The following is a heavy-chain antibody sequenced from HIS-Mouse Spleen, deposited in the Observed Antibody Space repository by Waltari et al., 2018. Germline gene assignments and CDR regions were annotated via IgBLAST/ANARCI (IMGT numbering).Heavy chain of an antibody. CDR3: AREGYSSSSERVQH. D-gene: IGHD6-6*01. CDR1: GFTFSSYG. Sequence: QVQLVESGGGVVQPGRSLRLSCAASGFTFSSYGMHWVRQAPGKGLEWVAVISYDGSNKYYADSVKGRFSISRDKSKNTRYLQMNSLGAEDTAVYYCAREGYSSSSERVQHWGQGTLVTVSS. J-gene: IGHJ1*01. CDR2: ISYDGSNK. V-gene: IGHV3-30*03.